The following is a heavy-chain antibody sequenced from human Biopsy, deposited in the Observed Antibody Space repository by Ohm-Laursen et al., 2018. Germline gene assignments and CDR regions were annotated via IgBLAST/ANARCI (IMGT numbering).Heavy chain of an antibody. Sequence: SLRLSCASTVSNFADFAMHWVWHTPGKGLGLVSGVSWNSGRIAYADSVKGRFTISRDNAKNSLYLQMNSLRAEDTALYYCAKGQAPDGYNYAFDIWGRGTMLTVSS. CDR1: VSNFADFA. V-gene: IGHV3-9*01. CDR2: VSWNSGRI. D-gene: IGHD5-24*01. CDR3: AKGQAPDGYNYAFDI. J-gene: IGHJ3*02.